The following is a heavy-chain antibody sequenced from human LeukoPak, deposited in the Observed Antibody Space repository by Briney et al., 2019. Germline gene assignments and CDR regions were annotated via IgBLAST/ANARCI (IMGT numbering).Heavy chain of an antibody. V-gene: IGHV3-30*18. CDR1: GFTFSSYG. CDR3: AKDHLVLMVYATPFDY. J-gene: IGHJ4*02. CDR2: ISYDGSNK. D-gene: IGHD2-8*01. Sequence: PGGSLRLSCAASGFTFSSYGMHWVRQAPGKGLEWVAVISYDGSNKYYADSVKGRFTISRDNSKNTLYLQMNSLRAEDTAVYYCAKDHLVLMVYATPFDYWGQGTLVTVSS.